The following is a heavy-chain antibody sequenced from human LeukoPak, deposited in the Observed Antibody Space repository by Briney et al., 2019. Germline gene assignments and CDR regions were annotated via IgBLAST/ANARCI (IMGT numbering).Heavy chain of an antibody. CDR3: ARETILAVAGDF. CDR2: ISSTSITM. J-gene: IGHJ4*02. V-gene: IGHV3-48*01. D-gene: IGHD6-19*01. Sequence: GGSLRLSCAASGFTSNRNNMNWVRQAPGKGLEWVSYISSTSITMYYADSVKGRFTISRDNAKNSLYLQVNSLRADDTAVYYCARETILAVAGDFWGQGTLVTISS. CDR1: GFTSNRNN.